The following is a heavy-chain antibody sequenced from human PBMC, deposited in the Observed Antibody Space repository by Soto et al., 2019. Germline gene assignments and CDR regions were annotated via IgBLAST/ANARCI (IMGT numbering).Heavy chain of an antibody. J-gene: IGHJ3*02. D-gene: IGHD3-10*02. CDR1: GGTFSSYA. CDR3: ARVVRWDTAMVRVFGELSKSPDSAFDI. CDR2: IIPIFGTA. Sequence: QVQLVQSGAEVKKPGSSVKVSCKASGGTFSSYAISWVRPAPGQGLEWMGGIIPIFGTANNAQKFQGRVTIPADESTSTAYMELSSLRSEDTAVYYCARVVRWDTAMVRVFGELSKSPDSAFDIWGQGTMVTVSS. V-gene: IGHV1-69*12.